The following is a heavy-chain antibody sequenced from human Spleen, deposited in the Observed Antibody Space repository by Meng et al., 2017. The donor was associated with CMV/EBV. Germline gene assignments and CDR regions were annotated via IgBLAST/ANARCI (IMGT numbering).Heavy chain of an antibody. V-gene: IGHV1-46*01. CDR3: GGGRGGIAARYDAIDI. D-gene: IGHD6-6*01. J-gene: IGHJ3*02. Sequence: ASVKVSCKASGYSFSSYYIHWVRQAPGQGLEWVGIINPSGGRTSYAQKFQGRVTMTRDTSTSTVYMELSSLRSEDTAVYYCGGGRGGIAARYDAIDIWGQGTMVTVS. CDR1: GYSFSSYY. CDR2: INPSGGRT.